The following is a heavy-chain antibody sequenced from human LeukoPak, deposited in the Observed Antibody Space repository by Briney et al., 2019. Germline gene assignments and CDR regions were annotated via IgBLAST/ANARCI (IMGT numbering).Heavy chain of an antibody. V-gene: IGHV4-61*05. D-gene: IGHD1-26*01. J-gene: IGHJ6*03. CDR3: AGSYGFAYYYYMDV. CDR1: GGSISSSSYY. CDR2: IYYSGST. Sequence: SEALSLTCTVSGGSISSSSYYWGWIRQPPGKGLEWIGYIYYSGSTNYNPSLKSRVTISVDTSKNQFSLKLSSVTAADTAVYYCAGSYGFAYYYYMDVWGKGTTVTVSS.